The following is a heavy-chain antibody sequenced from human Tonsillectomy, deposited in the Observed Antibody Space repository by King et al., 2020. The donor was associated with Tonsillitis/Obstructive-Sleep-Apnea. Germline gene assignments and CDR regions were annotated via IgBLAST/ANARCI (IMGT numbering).Heavy chain of an antibody. CDR3: AKSISSSSRKPFDL. Sequence: VQLVESGGGLVQPGGSLRLSCAASGFTFSTYAMSWVRQAPGKGLEWVSAMSGSGGSTYYADSVKGRFTISRDNSKNTLYLQINSLRAEDTAVYYCAKSISSSSRKPFDLWGRGTLVTVSS. J-gene: IGHJ2*01. CDR1: GFTFSTYA. CDR2: MSGSGGST. D-gene: IGHD2-2*01. V-gene: IGHV3-23*04.